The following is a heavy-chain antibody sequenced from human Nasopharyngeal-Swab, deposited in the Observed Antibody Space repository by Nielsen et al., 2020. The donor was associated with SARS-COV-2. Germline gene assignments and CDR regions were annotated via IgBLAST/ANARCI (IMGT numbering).Heavy chain of an antibody. CDR2: IYPGDSDT. J-gene: IGHJ4*02. CDR3: ARHEGYTSSWD. D-gene: IGHD6-13*01. Sequence: KVSCKGSGYSFTSNWIGWVRQMPGKGLEWMGIIYPGDSDTRYSPPFQGQVTISADKSISTAYLHWSSLKASDTAMYYRARHEGYTSSWDWGQGTLVTVSS. V-gene: IGHV5-51*01. CDR1: GYSFTSNW.